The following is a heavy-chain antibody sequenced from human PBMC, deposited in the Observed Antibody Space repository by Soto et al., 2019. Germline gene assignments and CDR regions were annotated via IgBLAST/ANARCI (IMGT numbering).Heavy chain of an antibody. J-gene: IGHJ4*02. CDR2: IYNSGST. D-gene: IGHD6-19*01. CDR1: GGSISSGGYS. CDR3: ASAGGWGAVAADY. Sequence: QLQLQESGSGLVKPSQTLSLPCAVSGGSISSGGYSWSWIRQPPGKGLKWIGYIYNSGSTYSHPSRTRRVTISVTRSKNQFSLQPCSVTAADTAVYYCASAGGWGAVAADYWGQGALGTVSS. V-gene: IGHV4-30-2*02.